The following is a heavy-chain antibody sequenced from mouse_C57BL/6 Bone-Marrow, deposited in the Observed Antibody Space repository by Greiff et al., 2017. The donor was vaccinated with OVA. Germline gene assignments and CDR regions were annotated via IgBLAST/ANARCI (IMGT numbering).Heavy chain of an antibody. Sequence: QVQLQQSGAELMKPGASVKLSCKATGYTFTGYRIEWVKQRPGHGLEWIGEILPGSGSTNYNEKFKGKATFTADTSSNTAYMQLSSLTTEDSAIYYCARRGPGAHFDYWGQGTTLTVSS. CDR2: ILPGSGST. J-gene: IGHJ2*01. V-gene: IGHV1-9*01. CDR1: GYTFTGYR. CDR3: ARRGPGAHFDY.